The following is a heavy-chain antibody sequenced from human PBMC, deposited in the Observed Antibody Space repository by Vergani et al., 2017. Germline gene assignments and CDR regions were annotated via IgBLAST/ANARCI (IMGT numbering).Heavy chain of an antibody. CDR2: INPNSGGT. CDR3: AYYGSGSRGAFDI. Sequence: QVQLVQSGAEVKKPGASVKVSCKASGYTFTGYYMHWVRQAPGQGLEWMGWINPNSGGTNYAQKFQGRVTITADESTSTAYMELSSLRSEDTAVYYCAYYGSGSRGAFDIWGQGTMVTVSS. D-gene: IGHD3-10*01. CDR1: GYTFTGYY. V-gene: IGHV1-2*02. J-gene: IGHJ3*02.